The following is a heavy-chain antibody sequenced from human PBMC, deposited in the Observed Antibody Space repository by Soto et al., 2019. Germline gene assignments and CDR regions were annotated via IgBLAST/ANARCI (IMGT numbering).Heavy chain of an antibody. Sequence: QVQLVQSGAEVKKPGSSVKVSCKASGGTFSSYAISWVRQAPGQGLEWMGGIIPIFGTANYAQKFQGRVTITADKSTSTAYMELSSLRSEDTAVYYCANDIVVVVAASGYFDYWGQGTLVTVSS. CDR1: GGTFSSYA. V-gene: IGHV1-69*06. D-gene: IGHD2-15*01. CDR2: IIPIFGTA. CDR3: ANDIVVVVAASGYFDY. J-gene: IGHJ4*02.